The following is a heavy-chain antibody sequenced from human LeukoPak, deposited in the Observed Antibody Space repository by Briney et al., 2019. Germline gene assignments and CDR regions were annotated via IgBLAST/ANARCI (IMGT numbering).Heavy chain of an antibody. V-gene: IGHV4-34*01. J-gene: IGHJ6*02. Sequence: SETLSLTCAVYGESFSGYYWSWIRQPPGQGLEWIGEINHSGTTNYNPSLRSRVTISGDTSKKQFSLKVTSVTAADTAVYYCARSLIRGATGHYYYGMDVWGQGTPVTVS. CDR2: INHSGTT. CDR1: GESFSGYY. CDR3: ARSLIRGATGHYYYGMDV. D-gene: IGHD3-10*01.